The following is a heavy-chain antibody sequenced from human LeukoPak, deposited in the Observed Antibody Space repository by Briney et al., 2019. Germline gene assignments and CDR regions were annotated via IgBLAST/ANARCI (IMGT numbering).Heavy chain of an antibody. CDR3: VYDSSGLTDY. Sequence: GRSLRLSCAASGFTFDDYAMHWVRQAPGKGLEWVSGISWNSGSIGYADSVKGRFTISRDNSKNTLYLQMNSLRAEDTAVYYCVYDSSGLTDYWGQGTLVTVSS. V-gene: IGHV3-9*01. CDR2: ISWNSGSI. J-gene: IGHJ4*02. D-gene: IGHD2-15*01. CDR1: GFTFDDYA.